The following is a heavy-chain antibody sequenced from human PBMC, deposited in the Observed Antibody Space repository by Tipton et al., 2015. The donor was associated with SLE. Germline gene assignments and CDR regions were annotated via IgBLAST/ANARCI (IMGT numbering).Heavy chain of an antibody. V-gene: IGHV3-74*01. CDR3: AREKTGLYYNYYMDV. Sequence: SLRLSCAASGFTFSRYAMSWVRQVPGKGLVWVSRINSDGSSTSYADFVKGRFTISRDNAKDTLYLQMNSLRSDDTAVYYCAREKTGLYYNYYMDVWGEGTTVTVSS. D-gene: IGHD1-1*01. J-gene: IGHJ6*03. CDR1: GFTFSRYA. CDR2: INSDGSST.